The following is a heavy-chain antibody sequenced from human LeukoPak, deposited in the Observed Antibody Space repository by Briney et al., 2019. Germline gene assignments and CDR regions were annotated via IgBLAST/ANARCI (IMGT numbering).Heavy chain of an antibody. CDR2: ISAYNGNT. D-gene: IGHD6-6*01. CDR1: GYTFTSYG. V-gene: IGHV1-18*01. J-gene: IGHJ6*02. CDR3: ARDYPYSSSSLSYYYYGMDV. Sequence: ASVKVSCKASGYTFTSYGISWVQQAPGQGLEWMGWISAYNGNTNYAQKLQGRVTMTTDTSTSTAYMELRSLRSDDTAVYYCARDYPYSSSSLSYYYYGMDVWGQGTTVTVSS.